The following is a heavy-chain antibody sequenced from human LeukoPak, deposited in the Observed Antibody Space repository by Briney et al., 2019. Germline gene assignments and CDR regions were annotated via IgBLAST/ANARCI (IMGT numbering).Heavy chain of an antibody. CDR3: ARHGSGRYYPAEGRVDY. Sequence: ASVKVSCKAFGYGFTSYYIHWVRQAPGQGLEWMGIINPSVGGTTYARKLQGRVTTTRDTSTSTVYMELSSLRSEDTAVYYCARHGSGRYYPAEGRVDYWGQGTLVTVSS. CDR2: INPSVGGT. J-gene: IGHJ4*02. D-gene: IGHD3-10*01. V-gene: IGHV1-46*03. CDR1: GYGFTSYY.